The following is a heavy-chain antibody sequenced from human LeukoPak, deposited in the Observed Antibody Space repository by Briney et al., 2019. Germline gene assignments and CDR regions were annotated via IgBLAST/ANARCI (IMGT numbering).Heavy chain of an antibody. D-gene: IGHD5-24*01. Sequence: GGSLRLSCTASGFTSSSYWMHWVRQAPGKGLVWVSRINSDGGSTSYADSVKGRFTISRDNAKNTLYLQMNSLRAEDTAVYYCARRIQGMAPYYFDYWGQGTLVTVSS. J-gene: IGHJ4*02. CDR2: INSDGGST. CDR1: GFTSSSYW. CDR3: ARRIQGMAPYYFDY. V-gene: IGHV3-74*01.